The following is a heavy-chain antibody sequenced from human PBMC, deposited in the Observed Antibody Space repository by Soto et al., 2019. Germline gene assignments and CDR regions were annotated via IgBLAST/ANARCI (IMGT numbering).Heavy chain of an antibody. CDR2: IYWDDDK. V-gene: IGHV2-5*02. Sequence: SAPTPMNPTQTLAQTCTFSGFSLSSSGVGVGWIRQPPGKALEWLALIYWDDDKRYSPSLKSRLTITKDTSKNQVVLTMTNMDPVDTATYYCAHRAVAAAGNYWFDPWGQGTLVTVSS. CDR1: GFSLSSSGVG. CDR3: AHRAVAAAGNYWFDP. J-gene: IGHJ5*02. D-gene: IGHD6-13*01.